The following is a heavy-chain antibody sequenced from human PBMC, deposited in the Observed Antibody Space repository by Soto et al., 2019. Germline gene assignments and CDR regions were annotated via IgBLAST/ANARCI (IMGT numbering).Heavy chain of an antibody. CDR1: GFTFSSYA. CDR3: AKVDGDPMPVMVYAIGYYYYGMDV. Sequence: PGGSLWLSCAASGFTFSSYAMSWVRKAPGKGLEWVSGISGSGGSTYYADSVNGRFTISRDNSKNTLYLQMNSLRAEDTAVYYCAKVDGDPMPVMVYAIGYYYYGMDVSGQGTTVTFYS. CDR2: ISGSGGST. V-gene: IGHV3-23*01. D-gene: IGHD2-8*01. J-gene: IGHJ6*02.